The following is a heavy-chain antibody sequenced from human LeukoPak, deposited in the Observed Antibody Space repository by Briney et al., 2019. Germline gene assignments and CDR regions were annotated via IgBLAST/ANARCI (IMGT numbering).Heavy chain of an antibody. V-gene: IGHV4-59*01. CDR1: GGSISSYF. CDR3: ARTGSSGYLIDY. Sequence: SETLSLTCTVSGGSISSYFWSWIRQPPGKGLEWIGYIYYSGSTNYNPSLKSRVTISVDTSKNQFSLRLSSVTTADTAVYYCARTGSSGYLIDYWGQGTLVTVSS. CDR2: IYYSGST. J-gene: IGHJ4*02. D-gene: IGHD3-22*01.